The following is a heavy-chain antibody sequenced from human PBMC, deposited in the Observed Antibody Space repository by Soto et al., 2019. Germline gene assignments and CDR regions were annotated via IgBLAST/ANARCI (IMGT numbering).Heavy chain of an antibody. Sequence: GGSLRLSCGASGFTFSEYKMNWVRQAPGKGLEWVSSISGNSNYIYYADSLQGRFTISRDNAKNLLHLQMNSLRAEDTATYYCAREPVGATKYDFWGQGALVTVSS. J-gene: IGHJ4*02. CDR3: AREPVGATKYDF. CDR2: ISGNSNYI. CDR1: GFTFSEYK. V-gene: IGHV3-21*06. D-gene: IGHD1-26*01.